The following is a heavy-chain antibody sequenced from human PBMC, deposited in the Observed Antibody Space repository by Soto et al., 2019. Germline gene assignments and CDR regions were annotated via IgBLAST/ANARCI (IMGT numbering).Heavy chain of an antibody. CDR2: IYTKERT. D-gene: IGHD3-16*01. Sequence: PXGTLSLTCTVSGGSITNYYWSWIRQPSGRGLEWIGRIYTKERTNYNLSFRNRVTMSVDTSKNQFSLKLDAVTAADTAVYYCARDDYKDDGNNWFDPWGQGTLVTVS. J-gene: IGHJ5*02. V-gene: IGHV4-4*07. CDR1: GGSITNYY. CDR3: ARDDYKDDGNNWFDP.